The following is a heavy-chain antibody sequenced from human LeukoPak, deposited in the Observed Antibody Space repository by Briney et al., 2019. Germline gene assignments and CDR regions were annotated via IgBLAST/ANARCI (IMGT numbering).Heavy chain of an antibody. Sequence: ASVKVSCKASGYTFTGYYMHWVRQAPGQGLEWMGWTNPNSGGTNYAQKFQGRVTMTRDTSISTAYMELSGLRSDDTAVYYCARWDTAMAKGLDYWGQGTLVTVSS. CDR1: GYTFTGYY. J-gene: IGHJ4*02. CDR2: TNPNSGGT. CDR3: ARWDTAMAKGLDY. D-gene: IGHD5-18*01. V-gene: IGHV1-2*02.